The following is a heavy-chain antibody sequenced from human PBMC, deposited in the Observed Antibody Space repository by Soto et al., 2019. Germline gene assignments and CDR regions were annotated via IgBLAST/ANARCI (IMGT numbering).Heavy chain of an antibody. J-gene: IGHJ5*02. Sequence: PGGSLRLSXAASGFTVSTNYLTWVRQAPGKGLEWVSVIYRGGSTYYADSVKGRFTISRDHSKNTLYLQMNSLRPEDTAVYYCARGAGGLDPWGQGTLVTVSS. CDR1: GFTVSTNY. CDR3: ARGAGGLDP. V-gene: IGHV3-53*01. CDR2: IYRGGST.